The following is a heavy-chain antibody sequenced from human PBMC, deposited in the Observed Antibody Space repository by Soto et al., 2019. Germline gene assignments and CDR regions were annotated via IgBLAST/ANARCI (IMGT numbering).Heavy chain of an antibody. V-gene: IGHV1-69*13. CDR1: GGTFSSYA. J-gene: IGHJ6*02. CDR2: IIPIFGTA. Sequence: SVKVSCKASGGTFSSYAISWVRQAHGQGLEWMGGIIPIFGTANYAQKFQGRVTITADESTSTAYMELSSLRSEDTAVYYCARDPVITMVRGVITDYYYYGMDVWGQGTTVTVSS. CDR3: ARDPVITMVRGVITDYYYYGMDV. D-gene: IGHD3-10*01.